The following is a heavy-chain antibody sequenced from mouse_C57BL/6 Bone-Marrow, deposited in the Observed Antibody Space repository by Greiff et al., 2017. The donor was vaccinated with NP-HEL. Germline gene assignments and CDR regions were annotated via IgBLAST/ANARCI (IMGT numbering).Heavy chain of an antibody. J-gene: IGHJ4*01. Sequence: DVQLQESGPGLVKPSQSLSLTCSVTGYSITSGYYWNWIRQFPGNKLEWMGYISYDGSNNYNPSLKNRISITRDTSKNQFFLKLNSVTTEDTATYYCARSGSSVVGYWGQGTSVTVSS. D-gene: IGHD1-1*01. V-gene: IGHV3-6*01. CDR1: GYSITSGYY. CDR3: ARSGSSVVGY. CDR2: ISYDGSN.